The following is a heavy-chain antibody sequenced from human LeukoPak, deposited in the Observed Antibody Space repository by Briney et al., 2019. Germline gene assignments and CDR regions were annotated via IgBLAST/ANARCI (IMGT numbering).Heavy chain of an antibody. CDR3: ARGWFGERMGWFDP. CDR2: IYYSGST. J-gene: IGHJ5*02. D-gene: IGHD3-10*01. V-gene: IGHV4-30-4*01. CDR1: GGSISSGDYY. Sequence: SQTLSLTCTVSGGSISSGDYYWSWIRQPPGKGLEWIGYIYYSGSTYYNPSLKSRVTISVDTSKNQFSLKLSSVTAADTAVYYCARGWFGERMGWFDPWGQGTLVTVSS.